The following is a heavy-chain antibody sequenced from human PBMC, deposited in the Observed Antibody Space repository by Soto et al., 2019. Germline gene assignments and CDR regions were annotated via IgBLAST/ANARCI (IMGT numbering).Heavy chain of an antibody. D-gene: IGHD6-19*01. J-gene: IGHJ4*02. CDR3: ARRYFCGWLDY. V-gene: IGHV4-30-2*01. CDR2: IFHSGNT. CDR1: GGSISSVCYS. Sequence: SLSLTSAVSGGSISSVCYSWSWLRQPPGKGLEGIGYIFHSGNTYYNPSLRSRVSLSVDRSNNQFSLDLSSVTAADTAVYYCARRYFCGWLDYRGQGTLVTVSS.